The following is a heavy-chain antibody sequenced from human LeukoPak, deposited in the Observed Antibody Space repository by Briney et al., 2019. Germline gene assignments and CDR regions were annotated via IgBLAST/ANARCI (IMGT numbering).Heavy chain of an antibody. Sequence: ASVKVSCKASGGTFSSYAISWVRQAPGQGLEWMGGIIPILGIANYAQKFQGRVTITADKSTSTAYMELSSLRSEDTAVYYCARVLAYCGGDCYEYDPSGDYWGQGTLVTVSS. CDR3: ARVLAYCGGDCYEYDPSGDY. D-gene: IGHD2-21*02. CDR1: GGTFSSYA. CDR2: IIPILGIA. V-gene: IGHV1-69*10. J-gene: IGHJ4*02.